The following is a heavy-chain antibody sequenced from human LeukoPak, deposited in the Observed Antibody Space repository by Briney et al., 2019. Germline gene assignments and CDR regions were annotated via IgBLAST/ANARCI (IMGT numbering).Heavy chain of an antibody. Sequence: GGSLRLFCAASGFTFSSYSMNWVRQARGKGREGVSSISSSSSYIYYADVVEGGFTISGDNAKNSLYLEMTSLRDEDTAVFYGATDPYKPNDYSNYGAFDIWGQGTMATVSS. CDR3: ATDPYKPNDYSNYGAFDI. J-gene: IGHJ3*02. D-gene: IGHD4-11*01. CDR1: GFTFSSYS. CDR2: ISSSSSYI. V-gene: IGHV3-21*01.